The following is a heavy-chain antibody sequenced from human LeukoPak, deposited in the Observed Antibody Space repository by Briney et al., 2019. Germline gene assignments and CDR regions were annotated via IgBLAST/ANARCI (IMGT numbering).Heavy chain of an antibody. CDR1: GYTFTNYY. CDR2: INPSGGST. J-gene: IGHJ4*02. V-gene: IGHV1-46*01. Sequence: GASVKVSCKASGYTFTNYYIHWVRQAPGQGLEWMGIINPSGGSTSYAQKFQGRVTMTRDTSTSTVYMELSSLRSEDTAVYYCARVGATVVRGYYFDYWGQGTLVTVSS. D-gene: IGHD4-23*01. CDR3: ARVGATVVRGYYFDY.